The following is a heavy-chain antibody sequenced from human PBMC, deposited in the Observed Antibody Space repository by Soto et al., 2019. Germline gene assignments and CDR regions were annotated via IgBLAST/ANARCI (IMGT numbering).Heavy chain of an antibody. Sequence: GGSLRLSCAASGFTFSNAWMSWVRQAPGKGLEWVGRIKSKTDGGTTDSAAPVKGIFTIASDDSKNTLYLQMNSLKTEDTAVYYCTTSVGSSSSWYDFWGQGPLVTVSS. V-gene: IGHV3-15*01. CDR1: GFTFSNAW. J-gene: IGHJ4*02. CDR3: TTSVGSSSSWYDF. CDR2: IKSKTDGGTT. D-gene: IGHD6-13*01.